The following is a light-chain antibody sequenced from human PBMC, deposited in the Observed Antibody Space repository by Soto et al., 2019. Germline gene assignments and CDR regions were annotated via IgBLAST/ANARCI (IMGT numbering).Light chain of an antibody. J-gene: IGKJ4*01. V-gene: IGKV1-12*01. CDR3: QQANNFPLT. CDR1: QGISSW. CDR2: AAS. Sequence: DIQMTQSPSFVSASVGDRVTITCRASQGISSWLAWYQQKPGKAPKLLISAASSLQSGVPSRFSGSGSETDFNLPISSLQPEDFANYFCQQANNFPLTFGGGTKVEIK.